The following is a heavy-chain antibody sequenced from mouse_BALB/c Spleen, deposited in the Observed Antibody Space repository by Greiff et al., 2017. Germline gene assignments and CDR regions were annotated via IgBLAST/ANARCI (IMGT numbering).Heavy chain of an antibody. CDR3: AREVYGNYWYFDV. J-gene: IGHJ1*01. V-gene: IGHV2-9*02. Sequence: VQLVESGPGLVAPSQSLSITCTVSGFSLTSYGVHWVRQPPGKGLEWLGVIWAGGSTNYNSALMSRLSISKDNSKSQVFLKMNSLQTDDTAMYYCAREVYGNYWYFDVWGAGTTVTVSS. CDR2: IWAGGST. D-gene: IGHD2-1*01. CDR1: GFSLTSYG.